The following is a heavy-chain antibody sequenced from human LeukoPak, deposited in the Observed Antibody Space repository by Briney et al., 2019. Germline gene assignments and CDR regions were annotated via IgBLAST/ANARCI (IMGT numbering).Heavy chain of an antibody. CDR3: ARDTEDDAFDI. V-gene: IGHV3-30*04. CDR2: ISYDGSNK. CDR1: GFTFSSYA. Sequence: GSLRLSCAASGFTFSSYAMHWVRQAPGKGLEWVAVISYDGSNKYYADSVKGRFTISRDNSKNTLYLQMNSLRAEDTAVYYCARDTEDDAFDIWGQGTMVTVSS. J-gene: IGHJ3*02. D-gene: IGHD4-11*01.